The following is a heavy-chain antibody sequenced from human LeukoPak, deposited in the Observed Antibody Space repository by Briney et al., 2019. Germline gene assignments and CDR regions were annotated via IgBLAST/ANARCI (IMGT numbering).Heavy chain of an antibody. D-gene: IGHD2-2*01. V-gene: IGHV5-51*01. CDR1: GYSFTSYW. CDR2: IYPGDSDT. Sequence: GESLKISCKGSGYSFTSYWIGWVRQMPGKGLEWMGIIYPGDSDTRYSPSFQGQVTISADKSISTAYLQWSSLKASDTAVYYCARAVVPAAPYGWFDPWGQGTLVTVSS. J-gene: IGHJ5*02. CDR3: ARAVVPAAPYGWFDP.